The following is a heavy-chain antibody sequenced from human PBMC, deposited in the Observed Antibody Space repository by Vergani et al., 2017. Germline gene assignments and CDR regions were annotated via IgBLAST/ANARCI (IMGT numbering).Heavy chain of an antibody. D-gene: IGHD6-19*01. V-gene: IGHV3-33*01. J-gene: IGHJ4*02. CDR3: ARDSPRYSSGWQTRVSYYFDY. Sequence: QVQLVESGGGVVQPGRSLRLSCAASGFTFSSYGMHWVRQAPGKGLEWVAVIWYDGSNQYYADSVKGRFTISRDNSKNTLYLQMNSLRAEDTAVYYCARDSPRYSSGWQTRVSYYFDYWGQGTLVTVSS. CDR1: GFTFSSYG. CDR2: IWYDGSNQ.